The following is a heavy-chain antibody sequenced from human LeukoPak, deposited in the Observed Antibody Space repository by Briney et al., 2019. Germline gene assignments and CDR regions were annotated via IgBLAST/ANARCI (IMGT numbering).Heavy chain of an antibody. CDR1: GFTFTDYY. D-gene: IGHD4-17*01. CDR2: INLNSGGT. V-gene: IGHV1-2*02. J-gene: IGHJ4*02. CDR3: ARDQATVTTPYFDY. Sequence: ASVKVSCKTSGFTFTDYYIHWVRQAPGQGLEWMGWINLNSGGTSYAQAFQGRVTMTRDTSITTAYMELSRLGSDDTAVYYCARDQATVTTPYFDYWGQGTLVTVPS.